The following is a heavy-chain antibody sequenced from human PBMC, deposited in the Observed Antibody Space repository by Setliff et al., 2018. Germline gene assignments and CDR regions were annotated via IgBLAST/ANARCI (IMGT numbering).Heavy chain of an antibody. CDR1: GVSIANTASY. Sequence: SETLSLTCNVSGVSIANTASYWSWIRQPAGKGLEWIGQIYTSWSTNYNPSLKSRVTISLDTSKNQFSLSLSSVTAADTAVYYCARMSGFQYMDVWGKGTTVTVSS. CDR3: ARMSGFQYMDV. D-gene: IGHD3-3*01. V-gene: IGHV4-61*09. J-gene: IGHJ6*03. CDR2: IYTSWST.